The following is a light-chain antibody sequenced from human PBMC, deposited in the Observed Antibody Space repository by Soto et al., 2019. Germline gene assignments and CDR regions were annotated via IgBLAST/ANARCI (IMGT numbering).Light chain of an antibody. Sequence: QAVVTQSSSASASLGSSVKLTCTLSSGHSSSTIAWHQQQPGKAPRYLMKLEGSGSHNRGSGVPDRFSGSSSGADRYLTISNLQSEDEAEYYCETWDSNTRVFGGGTKLTVL. CDR2: LEGSGSH. CDR3: ETWDSNTRV. J-gene: IGLJ3*02. CDR1: SGHSSST. V-gene: IGLV4-60*03.